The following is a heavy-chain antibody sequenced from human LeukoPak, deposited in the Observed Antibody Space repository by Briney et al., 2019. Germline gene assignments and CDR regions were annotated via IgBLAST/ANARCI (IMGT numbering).Heavy chain of an antibody. Sequence: PSETLSLTCAVSGGSIISSNWWSWVRQPPGKGLEWIGEIYHSGSTNYNPSLKSRVTISVDKSKNQFSLKLSSVTAADTAVYYCARFGDQVHSSSWYTGGYYFDYWGQGTLVTVSS. CDR1: GGSIISSNW. J-gene: IGHJ4*02. CDR2: IYHSGST. CDR3: ARFGDQVHSSSWYTGGYYFDY. V-gene: IGHV4-4*02. D-gene: IGHD6-13*01.